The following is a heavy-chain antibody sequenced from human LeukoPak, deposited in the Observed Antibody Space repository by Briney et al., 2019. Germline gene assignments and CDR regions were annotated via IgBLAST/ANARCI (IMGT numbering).Heavy chain of an antibody. CDR2: IIPIFGTG. CDR3: ARGLRRTTVVTLFDY. J-gene: IGHJ4*02. V-gene: IGHV1-69*05. CDR1: GGTFSSYA. Sequence: SVKVSCKASGGTFSSYAITWVRQAPGQGLEWMGGIIPIFGTGNYAQKFQGRVTITRNTSISTAYMELSSLRSEDTAVYYCARGLRRTTVVTLFDYWGQGTLVTVSS. D-gene: IGHD4-23*01.